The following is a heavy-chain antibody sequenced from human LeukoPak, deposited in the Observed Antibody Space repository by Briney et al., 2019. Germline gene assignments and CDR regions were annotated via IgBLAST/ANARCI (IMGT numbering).Heavy chain of an antibody. CDR1: GFTFSSCS. CDR2: ISSASNTI. D-gene: IGHD3-10*01. J-gene: IGHJ5*02. V-gene: IGHV3-48*01. CDR3: ARDGWFGDYNWFDP. Sequence: TGESLRLSCAASGFTFSSCSMNWVRQAPGKGLEWVSYISSASNTIYYADSVKGRFTISRDNAKNSLYLQMNSLRAEDTAMYYCARDGWFGDYNWFDPWGQGTLVTVSS.